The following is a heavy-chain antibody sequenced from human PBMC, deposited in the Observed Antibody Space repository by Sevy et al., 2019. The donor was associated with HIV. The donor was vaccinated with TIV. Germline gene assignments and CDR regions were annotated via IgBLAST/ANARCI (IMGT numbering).Heavy chain of an antibody. CDR3: ARISQNYYYGMDV. Sequence: GGSLRLSCAASGFTVSRNYMSWVRQAPGKGLEWVSLIYSGGSTYYADSVKGRFTTSRDNSKNTLYLQMNSLRAEDTAFYYCARISQNYYYGMDVWGQGTTVTVSS. CDR2: IYSGGST. V-gene: IGHV3-53*01. J-gene: IGHJ6*02. CDR1: GFTVSRNY.